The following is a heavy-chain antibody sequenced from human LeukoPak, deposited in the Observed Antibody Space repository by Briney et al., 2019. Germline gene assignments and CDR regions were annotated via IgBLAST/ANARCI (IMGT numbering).Heavy chain of an antibody. V-gene: IGHV3-66*02. D-gene: IGHD1-1*01. CDR1: GFTVSNSY. CDR3: AKIDMWNPAY. J-gene: IGHJ4*02. CDR2: IYNDGST. Sequence: GGSLRLSCAASGFTVSNSYMAWVRQAPGKGLEWDSSIYNDGSTVYADSVKGRFTISRDNSKNTLYLQMNSLRGDDTSVYYCAKIDMWNPAYWGQGTLVTVSS.